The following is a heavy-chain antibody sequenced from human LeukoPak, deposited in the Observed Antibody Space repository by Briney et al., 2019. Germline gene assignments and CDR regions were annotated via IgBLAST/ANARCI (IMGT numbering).Heavy chain of an antibody. J-gene: IGHJ4*02. V-gene: IGHV3-53*01. CDR2: IYSGGST. CDR1: GFIVSSNY. CDR3: ARVRFAIIDY. Sequence: PGGSLRLSCAASGFIVSSNYMSWVRQAPGKGLEWVSVIYSGGSTYCADSVKGRFTISRDNSKNTLYLQMNSLRAEDTAVYYCARVRFAIIDYWGQGTLVTVSS. D-gene: IGHD3-3*01.